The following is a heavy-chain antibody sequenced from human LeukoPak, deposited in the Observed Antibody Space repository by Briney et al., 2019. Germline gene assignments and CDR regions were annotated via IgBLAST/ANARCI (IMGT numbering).Heavy chain of an antibody. Sequence: SVKVSCKASGGTFSSYAISWVRQAPGQGLEWMGGIIPIFGTANYAQKFQGRVTITADKSTSTAYMELSSLRSEDTAVYYCARGPWSLRFLEWLGRKDPNYFDYWGQGTLVTVSS. V-gene: IGHV1-69*06. CDR3: ARGPWSLRFLEWLGRKDPNYFDY. D-gene: IGHD3-3*01. CDR2: IIPIFGTA. CDR1: GGTFSSYA. J-gene: IGHJ4*02.